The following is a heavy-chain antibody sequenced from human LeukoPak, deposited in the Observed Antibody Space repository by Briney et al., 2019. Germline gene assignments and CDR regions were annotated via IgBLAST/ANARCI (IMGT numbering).Heavy chain of an antibody. Sequence: ASVKVSCKASGYTFTGYYMHWVRQAPGQGVEWMGWINPNSGGTNYAQKFQGRVNMTRDTSISTTYMEMRRLRSDGTAVYYCARGGTITMVRGVFYYWGQGTLVTVSS. CDR2: INPNSGGT. CDR1: GYTFTGYY. D-gene: IGHD3-10*01. V-gene: IGHV1-2*02. J-gene: IGHJ4*02. CDR3: ARGGTITMVRGVFYY.